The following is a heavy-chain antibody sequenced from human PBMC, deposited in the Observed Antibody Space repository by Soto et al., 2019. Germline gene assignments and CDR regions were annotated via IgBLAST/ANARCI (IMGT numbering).Heavy chain of an antibody. CDR3: ARVGPFQPAYFDY. D-gene: IGHD1-26*01. CDR1: GGTFSSYA. Sequence: KVSCKASGGTFSSYAISWVRQAPGQGLEWMGGIIPIFGTANYAQKFQGRVTITADESTSTAYMELSSLRSEDTAVYYCARVGPFQPAYFDYWGQGTLVTVSS. J-gene: IGHJ4*02. V-gene: IGHV1-69*01. CDR2: IIPIFGTA.